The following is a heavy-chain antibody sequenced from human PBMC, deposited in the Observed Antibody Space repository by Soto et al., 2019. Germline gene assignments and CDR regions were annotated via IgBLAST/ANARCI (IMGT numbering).Heavy chain of an antibody. V-gene: IGHV4-59*01. CDR2: IYYSGST. CDR3: ARVYCSSSSCYPWGNWFDP. J-gene: IGHJ5*02. Sequence: SETLSLTCTVSGGSIRSYYGRWIRQPPGKGLEWIGYIYYSGSTKYNPSLKSRVSISVDTSKNQFSLKLSSVTAADTAVYYCARVYCSSSSCYPWGNWFDPWGQGTLVTVS. CDR1: GGSIRSYY. D-gene: IGHD2-2*01.